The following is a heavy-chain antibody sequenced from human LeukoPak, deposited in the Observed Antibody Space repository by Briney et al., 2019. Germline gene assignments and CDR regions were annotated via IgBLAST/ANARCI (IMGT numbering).Heavy chain of an antibody. D-gene: IGHD3-10*01. V-gene: IGHV4-39*01. Sequence: SETLSLTCTVSGVSISSSNSYWGWIRQPPGKGLEWIGSIYHSGSTYYNPSLKSRVTISVDTSKNQFSLKLSSVTAADTAVYYCARHYYGSGKDAFDIWGQGTMVTVSS. CDR2: IYHSGST. CDR1: GVSISSSNSY. CDR3: ARHYYGSGKDAFDI. J-gene: IGHJ3*02.